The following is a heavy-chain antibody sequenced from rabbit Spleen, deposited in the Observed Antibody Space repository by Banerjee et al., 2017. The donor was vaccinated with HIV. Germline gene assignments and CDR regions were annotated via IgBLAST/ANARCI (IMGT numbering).Heavy chain of an antibody. Sequence: QEQLVESGGDLVQPEGSLTLTCTASGFSFSSNYYMCWVRQVPGKGLECIACIYAGSSASTYYASWAIGRFTISKASSTTVTLQMTSLTAADTATYFCARDTATSFSTYGMDLWGQGTLVTVS. CDR3: ARDTATSFSTYGMDL. CDR1: GFSFSSNYY. D-gene: IGHD1-1*01. CDR2: IYAGSSAST. V-gene: IGHV1S45*01. J-gene: IGHJ6*01.